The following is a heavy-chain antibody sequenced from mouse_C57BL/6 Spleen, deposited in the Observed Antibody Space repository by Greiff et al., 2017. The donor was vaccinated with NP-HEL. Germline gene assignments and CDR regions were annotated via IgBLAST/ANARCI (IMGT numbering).Heavy chain of an antibody. CDR2: INPSSGYT. CDR1: GYTFTSYW. CDR3: ARRGLDYGSSYEGFPYFDY. D-gene: IGHD1-1*01. V-gene: IGHV1-7*01. Sequence: QVQLQQSGAELAKPGASVKLSCKASGYTFTSYWMHWVKQRPGQGLEWIGYINPSSGYTKYNQKFKDKATLTADKSSSTAYMQLSSLTYEDSAVYYCARRGLDYGSSYEGFPYFDYWGQGTTLTVSS. J-gene: IGHJ2*01.